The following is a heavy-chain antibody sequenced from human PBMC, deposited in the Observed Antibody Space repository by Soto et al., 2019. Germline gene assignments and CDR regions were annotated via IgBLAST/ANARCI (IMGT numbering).Heavy chain of an antibody. J-gene: IGHJ4*02. CDR3: AREKSGYYDY. V-gene: IGHV1-8*01. Sequence: QVQLVQSGAEVKKPGASVKVSCKASGYTFTSYDINWVRQATGQGLEWMGWMNPNSGNTGYAQKFQGRVTMTRNTSRGTAYMELSSVRSADTAVYYGAREKSGYYDYWGQGTLVTFSS. CDR1: GYTFTSYD. CDR2: MNPNSGNT. D-gene: IGHD3-3*01.